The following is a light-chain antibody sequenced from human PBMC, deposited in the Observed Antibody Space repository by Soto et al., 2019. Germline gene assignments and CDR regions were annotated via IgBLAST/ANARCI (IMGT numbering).Light chain of an antibody. J-gene: IGKJ1*01. V-gene: IGKV3-15*01. CDR1: PSVRLS. CDR2: GAS. Sequence: EIVLTHSPATLSVALGDSATLSCRASPSVRLSLVWYQMRPGQPPRLLIYGASTRATDIPARFSGRGSGRDFTLTISSLQSEDVAVYFCQQYHIWPSWTFGQGTKVELK. CDR3: QQYHIWPSWT.